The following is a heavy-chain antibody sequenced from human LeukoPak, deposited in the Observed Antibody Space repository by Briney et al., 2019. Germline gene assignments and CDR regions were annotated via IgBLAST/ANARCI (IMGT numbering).Heavy chain of an antibody. J-gene: IGHJ4*02. CDR1: GYTFTGYY. CDR3: ASFPGNYYDSSGYRH. CDR2: INPNSGGT. Sequence: ASVKVSCKASGYTFTGYYMHWVRQAPGQGLEWMGWINPNSGGTNYAQKFRGRVTMTRDTSISTAYMELSRLRSDDTAVYYCASFPGNYYDSSGYRHWGQGTLVTVSS. D-gene: IGHD3-22*01. V-gene: IGHV1-2*02.